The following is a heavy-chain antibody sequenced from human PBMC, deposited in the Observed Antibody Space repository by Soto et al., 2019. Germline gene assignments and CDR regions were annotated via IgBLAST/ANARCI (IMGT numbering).Heavy chain of an antibody. J-gene: IGHJ6*02. CDR3: AKGQHCSSTSCYFYYYGMDV. D-gene: IGHD2-2*01. Sequence: QVQLVESGGGVVQPGRSLRLSCAASGFTFSSYVMHWVRQAPGKGLEWVAVISYDGSKKYYADSVKGRLTISRDNSKNTVYLQMNNLRREDTAVYYCAKGQHCSSTSCYFYYYGMDVWGQGTTVAVSS. CDR1: GFTFSSYV. V-gene: IGHV3-30*18. CDR2: ISYDGSKK.